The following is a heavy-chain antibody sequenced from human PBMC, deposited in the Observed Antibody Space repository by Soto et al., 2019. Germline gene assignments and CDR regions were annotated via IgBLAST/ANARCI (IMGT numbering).Heavy chain of an antibody. J-gene: IGHJ5*02. V-gene: IGHV3-23*01. D-gene: IGHD3-22*01. Sequence: EVQLLESGGGLVQPGGSLRLSCAASGFTFSSYAMSWVRQAPGKGLEWVSAISGSGGSTYYADSVKGRFTISRDNSKNTLYLQMNSLRAEDTAVYYCAKDKFDSSGYLDWFDPWGQGTLVTVSS. CDR3: AKDKFDSSGYLDWFDP. CDR2: ISGSGGST. CDR1: GFTFSSYA.